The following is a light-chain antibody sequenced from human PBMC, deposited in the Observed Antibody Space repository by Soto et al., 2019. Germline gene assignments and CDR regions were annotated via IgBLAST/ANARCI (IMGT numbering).Light chain of an antibody. V-gene: IGKV1-39*01. CDR1: ESIARH. J-gene: IGKJ5*01. Sequence: DIQMTQSPSSLSASVGDRVTITCRARESIARHLNWYQQQPGKAPKLLIYAASSLRNGVPSRFRGDGSGTDFTLTISNLQPEDFATYYCQQTYNTLSITFGQGTRLEIK. CDR2: AAS. CDR3: QQTYNTLSIT.